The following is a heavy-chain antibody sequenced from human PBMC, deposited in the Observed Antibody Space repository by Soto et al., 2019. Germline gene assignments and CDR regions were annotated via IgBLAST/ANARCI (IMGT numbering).Heavy chain of an antibody. J-gene: IGHJ4*02. D-gene: IGHD6-19*01. V-gene: IGHV1-18*01. CDR3: ARGLGQMQSSGWYGGADY. CDR2: ISAYNGNT. Sequence: QVPLVQSGAEVKKPGASVKVSCKASGYTFTSYGISWVRQAPGQGLERMGWISAYNGNTNYAQKLQGRVTMTTDTSTRTAYMELRSLRSDDTAVYYCARGLGQMQSSGWYGGADYWGQGTLVTVSS. CDR1: GYTFTSYG.